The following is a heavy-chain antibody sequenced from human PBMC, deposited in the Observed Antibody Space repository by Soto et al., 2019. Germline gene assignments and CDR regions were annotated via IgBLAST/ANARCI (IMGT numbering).Heavy chain of an antibody. CDR2: FSAYTGNS. V-gene: IGHV1-18*01. J-gene: IGHJ4*02. CDR3: ARRWTAGELDY. Sequence: QVQLVQSGGEVKKPGASVKVSCKASGYIFNSFGISWVRQAPGQGLEWMGWFSAYTGNSKDAQNCQGRVTITTDTSTSTAYMAVRSLRSDDTAVYYCARRWTAGELDYWGQGPLVTVSS. D-gene: IGHD3-16*01. CDR1: GYIFNSFG.